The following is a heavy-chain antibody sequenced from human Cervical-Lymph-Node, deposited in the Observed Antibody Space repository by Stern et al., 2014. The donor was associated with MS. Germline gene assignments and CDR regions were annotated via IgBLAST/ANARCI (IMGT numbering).Heavy chain of an antibody. D-gene: IGHD6-6*01. CDR3: ARHGRSWDYYYYGLDV. V-gene: IGHV5-51*01. CDR2: IFPGDSEA. J-gene: IGHJ6*02. Sequence: EVQLVQSGAEVKKPGESLRISCKGSGYSFTTYWIGWVRQMPGKGLEWMGIIFPGDSEARYSPSFQGQVTISVDTSINTAYLQWSGLRASDTAMYYCARHGRSWDYYYYGLDVWGQGTTVTVSS. CDR1: GYSFTTYW.